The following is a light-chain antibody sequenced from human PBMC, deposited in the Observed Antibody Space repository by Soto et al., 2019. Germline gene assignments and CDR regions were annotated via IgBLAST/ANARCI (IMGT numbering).Light chain of an antibody. CDR2: DAS. Sequence: EIVLTQSPATLSLSPGERATLSCRASQSVGSYLAWYQQKPGQAPRLLIYDASNRATGIPARFSGSGSGTDFTLTISSLEPEDFAFYYCQQRSNWPPRVTFGPGTKVDI. J-gene: IGKJ3*01. V-gene: IGKV3-11*01. CDR3: QQRSNWPPRVT. CDR1: QSVGSY.